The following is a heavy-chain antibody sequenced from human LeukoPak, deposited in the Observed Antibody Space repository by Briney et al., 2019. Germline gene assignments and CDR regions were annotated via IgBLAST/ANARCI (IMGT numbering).Heavy chain of an antibody. D-gene: IGHD3-3*01. V-gene: IGHV1-18*01. CDR2: ISAYGHT. J-gene: IGHJ4*02. Sequence: ASVKVSCKTSGYTFGSYGITWVRQAPGQGLEWMGWISAYGHTKLARNLQARVTVTIDTSTTTAYMELRSLSSDDTAVYFCARETASGYLGSDFWGQGTLITVSS. CDR3: ARETASGYLGSDF. CDR1: GYTFGSYG.